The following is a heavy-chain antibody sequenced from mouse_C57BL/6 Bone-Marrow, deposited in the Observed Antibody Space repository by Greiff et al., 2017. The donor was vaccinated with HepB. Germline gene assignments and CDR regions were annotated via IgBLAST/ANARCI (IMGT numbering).Heavy chain of an antibody. CDR3: ARFEYYGRVY. CDR1: GYAFSSSW. V-gene: IGHV1-82*01. CDR2: IYPGDGDT. Sequence: VQLQQSGPELVKPGASVKISCKASGYAFSSSWMNWVKQRPGKGLEWIGRIYPGDGDTNYNGKFKGKATLTADKSSSTAYMQLSSLTSEDSAVYFCARFEYYGRVYWGQGTTLTVSS. D-gene: IGHD1-1*01. J-gene: IGHJ2*01.